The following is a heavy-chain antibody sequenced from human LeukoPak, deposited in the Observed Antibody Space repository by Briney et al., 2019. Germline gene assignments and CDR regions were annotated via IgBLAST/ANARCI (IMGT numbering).Heavy chain of an antibody. CDR1: GGSISSGGYS. Sequence: PSETLSLTCAVSGGSISSGGYSWSWIRQPPGKGLEWIGYIYYSGSTYYNPSLKSRVTISVDTSKNQFSLKLSSVTAADTAVYYCALAAAGPKTVDYWGQGTLVTVSS. D-gene: IGHD6-13*01. J-gene: IGHJ4*02. V-gene: IGHV4-30-4*07. CDR3: ALAAAGPKTVDY. CDR2: IYYSGST.